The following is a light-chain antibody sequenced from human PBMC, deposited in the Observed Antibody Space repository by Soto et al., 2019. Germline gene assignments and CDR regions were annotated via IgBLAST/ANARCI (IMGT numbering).Light chain of an antibody. CDR2: DAS. Sequence: DIQMTQSPSTLSASVGDRVTITCRASQSISSWLAWYQQKPGKAPKLLIYDASSLESGVPSRFSGSGSGTECTLTISSLQPDDFAPYSCQQYNSHSRTFGQGTKVEIK. V-gene: IGKV1-5*01. J-gene: IGKJ1*01. CDR3: QQYNSHSRT. CDR1: QSISSW.